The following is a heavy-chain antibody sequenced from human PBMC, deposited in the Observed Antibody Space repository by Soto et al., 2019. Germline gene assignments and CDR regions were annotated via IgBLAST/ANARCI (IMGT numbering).Heavy chain of an antibody. D-gene: IGHD5-18*01. CDR1: GFTFSGSA. J-gene: IGHJ4*02. CDR3: TSLYSSSFPPRAY. CDR2: IRSKANSYAT. V-gene: IGHV3-73*01. Sequence: PGGSLRLSCAASGFTFSGSAMHWVRQASGKGLEWVGRIRSKANSYATAYAASVKGRLTISRDDSKNTAYLQMNSLKTEDTAVYYCTSLYSSSFPPRAYWGQGTLVTVSS.